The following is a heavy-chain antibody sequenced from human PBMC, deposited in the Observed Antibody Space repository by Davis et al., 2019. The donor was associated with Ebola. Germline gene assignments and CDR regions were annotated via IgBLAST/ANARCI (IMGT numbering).Heavy chain of an antibody. Sequence: PGGSLRLPCAASGFTFSSYEMNWVRQAPGKGLEWASYISSSGSTIYYADSVKGRFTISRDNAKNSLYLQMNSLRSEDTAVYYCARGIQAAAGMGWFDPWGQGTLVTVSS. V-gene: IGHV3-48*03. D-gene: IGHD6-13*01. CDR2: ISSSGSTI. J-gene: IGHJ5*02. CDR1: GFTFSSYE. CDR3: ARGIQAAAGMGWFDP.